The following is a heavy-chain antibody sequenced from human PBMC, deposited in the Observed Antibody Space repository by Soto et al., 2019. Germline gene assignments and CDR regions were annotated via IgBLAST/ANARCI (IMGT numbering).Heavy chain of an antibody. V-gene: IGHV4-34*01. J-gene: IGHJ6*02. CDR2: INHSGST. CDR3: ARGLAPLYYDFWSGYYQAYYYYGMDV. D-gene: IGHD3-3*01. CDR1: GGTFSSYA. Sequence: QVQLVQSGAEVKKPGSSVKVSCKASGGTFSSYAISWVRQAPGQGLEWIGEINHSGSTNYNPSLKSRVTISVDTSKNQFSLKLSSVTAADTAVYYCARGLAPLYYDFWSGYYQAYYYYGMDVWGQGTTVTVSS.